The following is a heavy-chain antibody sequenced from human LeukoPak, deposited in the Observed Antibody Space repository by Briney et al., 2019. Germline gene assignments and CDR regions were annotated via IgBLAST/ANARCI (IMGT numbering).Heavy chain of an antibody. CDR3: AKSGTSMVRGWFDP. CDR1: GFTFSSYA. V-gene: IGHV3-23*01. D-gene: IGHD3-10*01. Sequence: QPGRSLRPFCAASGFTFSSYALSWVRQAPGKGMESVSTICGGGGSTYSADSVKGRFTISRDNSNNTLYLQIHSLSAEDTALYYCAKSGTSMVRGWFDPWGQGTLVTVSS. J-gene: IGHJ5*02. CDR2: ICGGGGST.